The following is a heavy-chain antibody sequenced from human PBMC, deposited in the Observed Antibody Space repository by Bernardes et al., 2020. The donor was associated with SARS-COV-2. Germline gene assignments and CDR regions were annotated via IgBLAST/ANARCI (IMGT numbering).Heavy chain of an antibody. J-gene: IGHJ3*02. V-gene: IGHV3-21*04. CDR1: GFTFSSYS. CDR2: ISSSSSYI. CDR3: AKEGEGAFDI. Sequence: GGSLSLSCAASGFTFSSYSMNWVRQAPGKGLEWVSSISSSSSYIYYADSVKGRFTISRDNAKNSLYLQMNSLRAEDTALYYCAKEGEGAFDIWGQGTMVTVSS.